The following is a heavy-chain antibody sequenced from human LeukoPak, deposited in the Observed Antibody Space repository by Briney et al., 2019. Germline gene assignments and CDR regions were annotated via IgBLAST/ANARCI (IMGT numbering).Heavy chain of an antibody. V-gene: IGHV4-38-2*02. CDR3: ARDRIYGAGSDHFDY. D-gene: IGHD3-10*01. J-gene: IGHJ4*02. CDR2: IYHSGSI. CDR1: GYSIRSGDY. Sequence: SETLSLTCTVSGYSIRSGDYWSWIRQPPGKGLEWIGIIYHSGSIYHKPSLKSRVTISVDTSKNQFSLKLSSVTASDTAVYYCARDRIYGAGSDHFDYWGQGTLVTVSS.